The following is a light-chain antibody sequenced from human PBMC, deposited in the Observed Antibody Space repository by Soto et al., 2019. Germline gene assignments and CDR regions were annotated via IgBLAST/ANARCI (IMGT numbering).Light chain of an antibody. V-gene: IGKV3-20*01. Sequence: EVVLTQSPSTLSLSPGERATLSCRASQSVSNNYFAWYQQKPGQAPRLLIFGSSVRATGIADRFSGSGSGTDFTLTISSLELEDFAVYYCQQYGSSPSYSFGQGTKMEI. J-gene: IGKJ2*01. CDR1: QSVSNNY. CDR3: QQYGSSPSYS. CDR2: GSS.